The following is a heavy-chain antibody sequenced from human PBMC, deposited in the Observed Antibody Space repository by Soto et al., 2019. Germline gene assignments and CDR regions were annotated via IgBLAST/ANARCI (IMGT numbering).Heavy chain of an antibody. CDR1: GVTFSSYW. CDR2: IKQDGSEK. D-gene: IGHD3-3*01. V-gene: IGHV3-7*03. Sequence: GGSLRLSCAASGVTFSSYWMSWVRQAPGKGLEWVANIKQDGSEKYYVDSVKGRFTISRDNAKNSLYLQMNSLRAEDTAVYYCARDPQYYDFWSGYYYYYYGMDVWGQGTTVTVSS. J-gene: IGHJ6*02. CDR3: ARDPQYYDFWSGYYYYYYGMDV.